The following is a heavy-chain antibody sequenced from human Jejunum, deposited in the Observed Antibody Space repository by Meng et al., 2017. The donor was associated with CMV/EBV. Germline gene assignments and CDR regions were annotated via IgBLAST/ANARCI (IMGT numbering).Heavy chain of an antibody. D-gene: IGHD3-22*01. V-gene: IGHV5-51*01. J-gene: IGHJ3*02. CDR3: AREFYDSGGYAHNTFDI. CDR1: TFTNYW. CDR2: VYPGDHDI. Sequence: TFTNYWIGWVRQMPGKGLEWMGIVYPGDHDIRYSPSFRGQVTISADKSISTAYLQWNSLKTSDTAMYFCAREFYDSGGYAHNTFDIWGQGTMVTVSS.